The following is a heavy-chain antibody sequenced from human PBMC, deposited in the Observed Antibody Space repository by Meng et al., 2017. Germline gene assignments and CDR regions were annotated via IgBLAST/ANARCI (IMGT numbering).Heavy chain of an antibody. Sequence: QVRGGDSGARAKKLGSPGKGSVKASGYTFTGYNMNWVRQAPGQGLEWMGRINPNSGGTNYAQKFQGRVTMTRDTSISTAYMELSRLRSDDTAVYYCARMNYGSGSRRLDYWGQGTLVTVSS. D-gene: IGHD3-10*01. V-gene: IGHV1-2*06. CDR2: INPNSGGT. CDR3: ARMNYGSGSRRLDY. CDR1: GYTFTGYN. J-gene: IGHJ4*02.